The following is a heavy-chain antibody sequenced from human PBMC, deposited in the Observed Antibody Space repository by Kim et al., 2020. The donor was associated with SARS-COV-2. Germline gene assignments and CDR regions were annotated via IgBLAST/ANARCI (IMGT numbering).Heavy chain of an antibody. CDR2: IYYSGST. CDR3: ARHRWSGYYEVDYYYYYMDV. Sequence: SETLSLTCTVSGGSISSSSYYWGWIRQPPGKGLEWIGSIYYSGSTYYNPSLKSRVTISVDTSKNQFSLKLSSVTAADTAVYYCARHRWSGYYEVDYYYYYMDVWGKGTTVTVSS. CDR1: GGSISSSSYY. V-gene: IGHV4-39*01. J-gene: IGHJ6*03. D-gene: IGHD3-3*01.